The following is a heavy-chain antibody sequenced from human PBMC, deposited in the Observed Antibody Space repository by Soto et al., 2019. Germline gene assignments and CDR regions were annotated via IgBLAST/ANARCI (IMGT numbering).Heavy chain of an antibody. J-gene: IGHJ4*02. V-gene: IGHV4-39*02. CDR1: GGSVTSTAYY. Sequence: QLQLQESGPGLVKPSETLSLACTVSGGSVTSTAYYWAWIRQPPGKGPEWIATVYYNGNTNYNPSLQGSVSITIDPAKNLFSLRLAPLTAADTALYFWARFPHTNPGCSDGPWYPGFDHWGRGILVTVSP. CDR2: VYYNGNT. D-gene: IGHD5-12*01. CDR3: ARFPHTNPGCSDGPWYPGFDH.